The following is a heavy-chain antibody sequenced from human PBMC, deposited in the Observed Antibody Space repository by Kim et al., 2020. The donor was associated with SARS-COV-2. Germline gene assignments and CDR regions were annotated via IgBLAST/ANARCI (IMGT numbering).Heavy chain of an antibody. D-gene: IGHD6-13*01. CDR2: IKEDGSEK. Sequence: GGSLRLSCGASGFTFSNYWMFWARLAPGKGLEWVANIKEDGSEKYYVDSVKGRFTISRDNAKNSLYLQMNSLRVEDTAVYYCARAEAIGTAGSWGQGTLVIVSS. CDR1: GFTFSNYW. V-gene: IGHV3-7*01. CDR3: ARAEAIGTAGS. J-gene: IGHJ5*02.